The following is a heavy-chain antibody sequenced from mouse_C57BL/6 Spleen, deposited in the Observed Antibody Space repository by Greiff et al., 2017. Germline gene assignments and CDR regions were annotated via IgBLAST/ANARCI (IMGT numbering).Heavy chain of an antibody. Sequence: EVQLKESEGGLVQPGSSMKLSCTASGFTFSDYYMAWVRQVPEKGLEWVANINYDGSSTYYLDSLKSRFIISRDNAKNILYLQMSSLKSEDTATYYCARVPYYSNYGGDYWGQGTTLTVSS. D-gene: IGHD2-5*01. J-gene: IGHJ2*01. V-gene: IGHV5-16*01. CDR3: ARVPYYSNYGGDY. CDR1: GFTFSDYY. CDR2: INYDGSST.